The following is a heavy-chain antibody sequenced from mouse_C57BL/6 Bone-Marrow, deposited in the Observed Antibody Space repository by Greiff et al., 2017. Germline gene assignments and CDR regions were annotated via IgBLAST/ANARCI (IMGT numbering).Heavy chain of an antibody. V-gene: IGHV15-2*01. CDR2: ILPSIGRT. Sequence: VQLQESGSELRSPGSSVKLSCKDFDSEVFPIAYMSWVRQKPGHGFEWIGGILPSIGRTIYGEKFEDKATLDADTLSNTAYLELNSLTSEDSAIYYCARRDSNYYPFPYWGQGTLVTVSA. D-gene: IGHD2-5*01. CDR3: ARRDSNYYPFPY. CDR1: DSEVFPIAY. J-gene: IGHJ3*01.